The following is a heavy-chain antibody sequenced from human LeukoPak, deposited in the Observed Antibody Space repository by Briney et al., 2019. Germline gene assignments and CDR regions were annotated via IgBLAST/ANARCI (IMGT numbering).Heavy chain of an antibody. D-gene: IGHD5-12*01. CDR3: ARRRRVATWAPYYYYGMDV. Sequence: NSSETLSLTCVVYGGSFSGYYWSWIRQPPGKGLEWIGEINHSGSTNYNPSLKSGVTISVDTSKNQFSLKLSSVTAADTAVYYCARRRRVATWAPYYYYGMDVWGQGTTVTVSS. CDR2: INHSGST. J-gene: IGHJ6*02. CDR1: GGSFSGYY. V-gene: IGHV4-34*01.